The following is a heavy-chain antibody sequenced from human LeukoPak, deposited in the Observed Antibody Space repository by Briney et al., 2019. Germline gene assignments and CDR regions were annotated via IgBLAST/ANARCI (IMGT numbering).Heavy chain of an antibody. V-gene: IGHV4-61*01. J-gene: IGHJ4*02. Sequence: SGTLCLTRTVSGGSVSSGSYYWSWIRQPPEGGLWRSGDIYYSGSTNYNPSHKSRVTISVDTSKNQFSLKLSSVTAADTALYYCARVGRYTYGYSSPYSLDYWGQGTLVTVSS. CDR2: IYYSGST. CDR1: GGSVSSGSYY. CDR3: ARVGRYTYGYSSPYSLDY. D-gene: IGHD5-18*01.